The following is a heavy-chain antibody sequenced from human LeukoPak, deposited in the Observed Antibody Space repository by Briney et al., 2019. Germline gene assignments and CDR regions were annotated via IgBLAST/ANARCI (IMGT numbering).Heavy chain of an antibody. Sequence: SETLSLTCAVYGGSLTGFYWSWIRQPPGEGLGWVGEINHSGSTNYNPSLKRRVTISLDTPKNQFSLKLSSVTAADTAVYYCARGPEYYYDSSGYTKSRSFDYWGQGTLVTVSS. D-gene: IGHD3-22*01. V-gene: IGHV4-34*01. J-gene: IGHJ4*02. CDR1: GGSLTGFY. CDR2: INHSGST. CDR3: ARGPEYYYDSSGYTKSRSFDY.